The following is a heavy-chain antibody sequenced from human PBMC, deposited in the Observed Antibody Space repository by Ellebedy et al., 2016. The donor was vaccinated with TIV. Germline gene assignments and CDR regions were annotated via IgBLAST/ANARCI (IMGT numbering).Heavy chain of an antibody. J-gene: IGHJ4*02. V-gene: IGHV3-48*02. Sequence: GESLKISCEASRFTFSTYSLNWVRQGPGKGLEWISYIGSRSGIFRYADSVNGRFTISRENAKNSLYLQVDSLRDEDTAVYYCARGGGSGTYYSFDYWGRGTLVTVSS. CDR1: RFTFSTYS. CDR2: IGSRSGIF. CDR3: ARGGGSGTYYSFDY. D-gene: IGHD3-10*01.